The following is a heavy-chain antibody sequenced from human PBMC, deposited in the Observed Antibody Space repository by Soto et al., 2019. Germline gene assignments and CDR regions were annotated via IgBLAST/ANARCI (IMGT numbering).Heavy chain of an antibody. V-gene: IGHV1-24*01. CDR3: ASVRYGYSRSDLFDF. CDR2: FDPEDGET. CDR1: GYTLTELS. Sequence: ASVKVSCKVSGYTLTELSMHWVRQAPGKGLEWMGGFDPEDGETIYAQKFQGRVTMTEDTSTDTAYMELSSLRSEDTAVYYCASVRYGYSRSDLFDFWGQGTLVTVSS. D-gene: IGHD5-12*01. J-gene: IGHJ4*02.